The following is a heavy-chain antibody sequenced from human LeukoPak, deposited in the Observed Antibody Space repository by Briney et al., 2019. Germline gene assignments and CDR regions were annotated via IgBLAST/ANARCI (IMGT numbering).Heavy chain of an antibody. CDR1: GFTFSSYS. Sequence: GGSLRLSCAASGFTFSSYSMNWVRQAPGKGLEWVSSISSSSYIYYADSVKGRFTISRDNAKNSLYLQMNSLRAEDTAVYYCARSPPFSSIAAAGDYYYYYGMDVWGQGTTVTVSS. V-gene: IGHV3-21*01. D-gene: IGHD6-13*01. CDR3: ARSPPFSSIAAAGDYYYYYGMDV. CDR2: ISSSSYI. J-gene: IGHJ6*02.